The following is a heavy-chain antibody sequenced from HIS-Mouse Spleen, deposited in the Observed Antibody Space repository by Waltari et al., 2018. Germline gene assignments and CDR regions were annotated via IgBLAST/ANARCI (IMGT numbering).Heavy chain of an antibody. CDR1: GGSISSSSYY. CDR3: AREIPYSSSWYDWYFDL. V-gene: IGHV4-39*07. D-gene: IGHD6-13*01. Sequence: QLQLQESGPGLVKPSETLSLTCTVSGGSISSSSYYWGWIRQPPGKGLEWIGSIYYSGSTYYNTSLKSRVTISVDTSKNQCSLKLSSVTAADTAVYYCAREIPYSSSWYDWYFDLWGRGTLVTVSS. CDR2: IYYSGST. J-gene: IGHJ2*01.